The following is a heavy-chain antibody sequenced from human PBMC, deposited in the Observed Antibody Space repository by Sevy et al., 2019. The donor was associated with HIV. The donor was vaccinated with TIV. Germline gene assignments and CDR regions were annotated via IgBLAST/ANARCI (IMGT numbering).Heavy chain of an antibody. V-gene: IGHV3-64D*06. CDR1: GFTFSSYA. Sequence: GGSLRLSCSASGFTFSSYAMHWVRQAPGKGLEYVSAISSKGGSTYYADSVKGRFTISRDNSKNTLYLQMSSLRAEDTAVYYCVKDQNTAYYYGSGTHLYWGQGTLVTVSS. J-gene: IGHJ4*02. CDR2: ISSKGGST. D-gene: IGHD3-10*01. CDR3: VKDQNTAYYYGSGTHLY.